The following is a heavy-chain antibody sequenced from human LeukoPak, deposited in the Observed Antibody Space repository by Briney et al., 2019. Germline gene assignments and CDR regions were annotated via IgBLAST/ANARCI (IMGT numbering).Heavy chain of an antibody. CDR1: GGTFSSYA. J-gene: IGHJ4*02. Sequence: SVKVSCKASGGTFSSYAISWVRQAPGQGLEWMGGIIPIFGTANYAQKLQGRVTMTTDTSTSTAYMELRSLRSDDTAVYYCARDRDMKAVAPAYWGQGTLVTVSS. D-gene: IGHD6-19*01. CDR3: ARDRDMKAVAPAY. CDR2: IIPIFGTA. V-gene: IGHV1-69*05.